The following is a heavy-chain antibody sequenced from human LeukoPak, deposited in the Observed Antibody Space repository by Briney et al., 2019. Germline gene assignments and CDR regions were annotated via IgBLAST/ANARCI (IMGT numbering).Heavy chain of an antibody. Sequence: SETLSLTCTVSGGSISSHCWSWIRQPAGKGLEWIGRISTTGSTNYNPSLKSRVTMSVDTSKSQFSLKLTSVTAADTAMYYCAREVEMARQFDCWGQGTLVTVSS. CDR1: GGSISSHC. CDR2: ISTTGST. D-gene: IGHD5-24*01. J-gene: IGHJ4*02. V-gene: IGHV4-4*07. CDR3: AREVEMARQFDC.